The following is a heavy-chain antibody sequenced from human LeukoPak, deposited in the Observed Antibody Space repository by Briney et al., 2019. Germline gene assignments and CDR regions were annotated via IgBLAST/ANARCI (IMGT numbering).Heavy chain of an antibody. J-gene: IGHJ5*02. Sequence: ASVKASCKASGYIFTNYGISWVRQASGQGLEWMGWISGYNGNTKYAQKFQGRVTMTTDTSTSTAYMELRSLISDDTAVYFCARDDLDTVMGACDRWGQGTLVIVSS. V-gene: IGHV1-18*04. CDR3: ARDDLDTVMGACDR. CDR2: ISGYNGNT. CDR1: GYIFTNYG. D-gene: IGHD5-18*01.